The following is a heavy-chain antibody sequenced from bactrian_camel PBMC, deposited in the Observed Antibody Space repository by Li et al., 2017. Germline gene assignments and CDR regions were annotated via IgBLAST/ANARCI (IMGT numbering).Heavy chain of an antibody. Sequence: HVQLVESGGGLVQPGGSLRLSCTASGFIFRDHYMNWVRQAPGKGLEWVSSISGSSRTYYSNSVKGRFTIARDNAKNTVYLQMNSLKPEDTAMYYCAADPFTRRTSCAYDRRATNSGYWGQGTQVTV. D-gene: IGHD3*01. J-gene: IGHJ6*01. CDR2: ISGSSRT. CDR3: AADPFTRRTSCAYDRRATNSGY. V-gene: IGHV3-2*01. CDR1: GFIFRDHY.